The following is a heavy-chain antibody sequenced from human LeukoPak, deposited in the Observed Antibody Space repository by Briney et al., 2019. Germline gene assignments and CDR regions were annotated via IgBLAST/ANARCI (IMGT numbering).Heavy chain of an antibody. J-gene: IGHJ6*02. CDR3: ARGLPTTSYYYYGMDV. CDR1: GFAFSSYW. CDR2: INQDGSDK. D-gene: IGHD4-17*01. V-gene: IGHV3-7*01. Sequence: GGSLRLSCAASGFAFSSYWMSWVRQAPGKGLEWVANINQDGSDKYCVDSVKGRFTISRDNAKNSLYLQMNSLRADDTAVYYCARGLPTTSYYYYGMDVWGQGTTVTVSS.